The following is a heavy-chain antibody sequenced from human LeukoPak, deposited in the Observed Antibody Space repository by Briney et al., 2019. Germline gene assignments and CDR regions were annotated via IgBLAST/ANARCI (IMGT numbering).Heavy chain of an antibody. CDR2: ISWDGGST. CDR3: AKGQGYDFWSGSYYFDY. CDR1: GFTFDDYT. Sequence: PGGSLRLSCAASGFTFDDYTMHWVRHAPWKGLEWVSLISWDGGSTYYADSVKGRFTISRDNSKNSLYLQMNSLRTEDTALYYCAKGQGYDFWSGSYYFDYWGQGTLVPVSS. D-gene: IGHD3-3*01. J-gene: IGHJ4*02. V-gene: IGHV3-43*01.